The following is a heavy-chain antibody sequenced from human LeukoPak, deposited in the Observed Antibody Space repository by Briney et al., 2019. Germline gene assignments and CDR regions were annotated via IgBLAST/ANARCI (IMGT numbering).Heavy chain of an antibody. CDR3: ARASGSYYYGSGSYYQNWFDP. CDR2: IKQDGSEK. CDR1: GFTFSSYW. J-gene: IGHJ5*02. Sequence: GGSLRLSCAASGFTFSSYWMSWVRQAPGKGLEWVANIKQDGSEKYYVDSVKGRFTISRDNAKNSLYLQMNSLRAEDTAVYYCARASGSYYYGSGSYYQNWFDPWGQGTLVTVSS. V-gene: IGHV3-7*03. D-gene: IGHD3-10*01.